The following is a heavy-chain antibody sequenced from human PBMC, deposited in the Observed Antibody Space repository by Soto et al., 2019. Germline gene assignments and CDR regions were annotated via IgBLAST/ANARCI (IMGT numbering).Heavy chain of an antibody. D-gene: IGHD3-10*01. J-gene: IGHJ6*02. V-gene: IGHV5-51*01. CDR2: IYPGDSDT. CDR1: GYSFTSYW. Sequence: GESLKISCKGSGYSFTSYWIGWVSQMPGKGLKWMGIIYPGDSDTRYSPSFQGQVTISADKSISTAYLQWSSLKASDTAMYYCARTMVRGAQADTTSYGMDVWGQGTTVTVSS. CDR3: ARTMVRGAQADTTSYGMDV.